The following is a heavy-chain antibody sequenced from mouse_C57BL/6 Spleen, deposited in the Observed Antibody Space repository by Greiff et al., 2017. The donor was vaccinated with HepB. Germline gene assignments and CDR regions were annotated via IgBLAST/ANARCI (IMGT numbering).Heavy chain of an antibody. CDR1: GYSFTSYY. V-gene: IGHV1-66*01. D-gene: IGHD2-4*01. Sequence: QVQLQQSGPELVKPGASVKISCKASGYSFTSYYIHWVKQRPGQGLEWSGWIYPGSGNTKYNEKFKGKATLTADTSSSTAYMQLSSLKSEDSAVYYCARDYDYDVEYWGQGTTLTVSS. CDR2: IYPGSGNT. CDR3: ARDYDYDVEY. J-gene: IGHJ2*01.